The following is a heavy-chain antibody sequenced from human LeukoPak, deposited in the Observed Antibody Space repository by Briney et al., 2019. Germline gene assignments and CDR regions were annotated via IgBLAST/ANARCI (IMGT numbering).Heavy chain of an antibody. CDR2: IYPGDSDT. D-gene: IGHD3-22*01. Sequence: GESLKISCKGSGYSFTSYWIGWVCQMPGKGLEWMGIIYPGDSDTRYSPPFQGQVTISADKSISTAYLQWSSLKASDTAMYHCARRGLYDSSGYPDYWGQGTLVTVSS. CDR3: ARRGLYDSSGYPDY. J-gene: IGHJ4*02. CDR1: GYSFTSYW. V-gene: IGHV5-51*01.